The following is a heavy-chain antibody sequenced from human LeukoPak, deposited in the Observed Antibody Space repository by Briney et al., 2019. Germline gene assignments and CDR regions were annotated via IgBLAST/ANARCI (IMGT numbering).Heavy chain of an antibody. CDR2: INWNGGST. V-gene: IGHV3-20*04. CDR3: ARDLGQFLEWLSKPSYFDY. CDR1: GFTFDDYG. J-gene: IGHJ4*02. D-gene: IGHD3-3*01. Sequence: GGSLRLSCAASGFTFDDYGIRWVRQAAGKGLEWVSGINWNGGSTGCADCVKGRFTISRDNAKTSLYLQMNSLRAEDTALYYCARDLGQFLEWLSKPSYFDYWGQGTLVTVSS.